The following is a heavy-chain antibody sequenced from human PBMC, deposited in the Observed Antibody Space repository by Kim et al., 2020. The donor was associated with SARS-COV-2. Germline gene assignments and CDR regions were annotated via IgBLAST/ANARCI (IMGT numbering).Heavy chain of an antibody. CDR2: IIPILGIA. Sequence: SVKVSCKASGGTFSSYAISWVRQAPGQGLEWMGRIIPILGIANYAQKFQGRVTITADKSTSTAYMELSSLRSEDTAVYYCAILDKMRESKVYSYGLTPSDYFDYWGQGTLVTVSS. CDR3: AILDKMRESKVYSYGLTPSDYFDY. V-gene: IGHV1-69*04. D-gene: IGHD5-18*01. CDR1: GGTFSSYA. J-gene: IGHJ4*02.